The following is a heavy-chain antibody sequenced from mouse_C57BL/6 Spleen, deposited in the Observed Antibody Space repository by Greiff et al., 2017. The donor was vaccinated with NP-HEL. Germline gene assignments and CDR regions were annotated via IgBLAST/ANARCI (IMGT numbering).Heavy chain of an antibody. D-gene: IGHD1-1*01. CDR2: INPNNGGT. J-gene: IGHJ1*03. Sequence: EVQLQQSGPELVKPGASVKISCKASGYTFTDYYMNWVKQSHGKSLEWIGDINPNNGGTSYNQKFKGKATLTVDKSSSTAYMELRSLTSEDSAVYYWASPHYYGSSPCYFDVWGTGTTVTVSS. CDR1: GYTFTDYY. CDR3: ASPHYYGSSPCYFDV. V-gene: IGHV1-26*01.